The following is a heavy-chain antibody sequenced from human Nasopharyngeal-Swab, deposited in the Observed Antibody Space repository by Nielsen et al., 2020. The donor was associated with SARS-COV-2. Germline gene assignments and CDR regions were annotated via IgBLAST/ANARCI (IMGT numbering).Heavy chain of an antibody. D-gene: IGHD1-26*01. CDR1: GFTFSSYA. J-gene: IGHJ4*02. CDR2: ISYDGSNK. V-gene: IGHV3-30*04. CDR3: ARLGGGGGNY. Sequence: GESLKISCAASGFTFSSYAMHWVRQAPGKGLEWVAVISYDGSNKYYADSVKGRFTIPRDNSKNTLYLQMNSLRAEDTAVYYCARLGGGGGNYWGQGTLVTVSS.